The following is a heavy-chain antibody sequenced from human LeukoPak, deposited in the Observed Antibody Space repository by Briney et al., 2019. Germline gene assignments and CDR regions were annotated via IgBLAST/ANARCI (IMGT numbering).Heavy chain of an antibody. CDR3: ARDRDTGYYYGMDV. J-gene: IGHJ6*02. Sequence: GGSLRLSCAASGFTFNNFWMSWVRQAPGKGLEWVAKISEDGSGKSYLDSVKGRFTISRDNAKNSLYLQMNSLRAEDTAVYYCARDRDTGYYYGMDVWGQGTTVTVSS. CDR1: GFTFNNFW. CDR2: ISEDGSGK. D-gene: IGHD5-18*01. V-gene: IGHV3-7*01.